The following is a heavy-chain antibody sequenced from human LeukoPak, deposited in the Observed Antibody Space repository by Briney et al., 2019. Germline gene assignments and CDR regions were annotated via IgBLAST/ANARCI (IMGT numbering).Heavy chain of an antibody. CDR3: SRDGVTDLSNFDY. Sequence: ASVKVSCKASGYIFTTYGISWVRQAPGKRVEWMGWTNTKSGNTNYAQKLQGRVTMTTDTSASTAYMELRSMRSDDTAVYYCSRDGVTDLSNFDYWGQGTLVTVSS. D-gene: IGHD2-21*02. J-gene: IGHJ4*02. V-gene: IGHV1-18*01. CDR2: TNTKSGNT. CDR1: GYIFTTYG.